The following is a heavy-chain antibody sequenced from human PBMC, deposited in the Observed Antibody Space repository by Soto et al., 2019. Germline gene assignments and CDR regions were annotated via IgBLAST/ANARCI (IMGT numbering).Heavy chain of an antibody. Sequence: ASVKVSCKVSGYTLTELSMHWVRQAPGKGLEWMGGFDPEDGETIYAQKFQGRVTMTEDTSTDTAYMELSSLRSEDTAVYYCATGGVAAACPYLYYCDVLSVSSQGTTVIVSS. CDR3: ATGGVAAACPYLYYCDVLSV. V-gene: IGHV1-24*01. CDR1: GYTLTELS. J-gene: IGHJ6*02. D-gene: IGHD6-6*01. CDR2: FDPEDGET.